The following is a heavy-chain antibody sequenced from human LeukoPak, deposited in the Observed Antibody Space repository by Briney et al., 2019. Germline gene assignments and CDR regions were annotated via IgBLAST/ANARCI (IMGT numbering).Heavy chain of an antibody. V-gene: IGHV4-59*08. CDR3: ARRGIAAAGYDY. Sequence: PSETLSLTCTVSGGSISSYYWSWIRQPPGKGLEWIGYIYYSGTTNYNPSLKSRVTILVDTSKNQFSPNLSSVTAADTAVYYCARRGIAAAGYDYWGQGTLVTVSS. D-gene: IGHD6-13*01. CDR2: IYYSGTT. J-gene: IGHJ4*02. CDR1: GGSISSYY.